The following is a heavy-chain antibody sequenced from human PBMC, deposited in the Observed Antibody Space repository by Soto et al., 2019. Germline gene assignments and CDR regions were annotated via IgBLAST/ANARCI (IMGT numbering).Heavy chain of an antibody. Sequence: QVQVVQSGTEVKKPLASVKVACKTSGYSFTTYAIHWVRQAPGQSREWMGWINPGTGNSRVSQKFQGRITITRDTSSITAYKELNTLRATDTTVAYCARKAFGVEGASGVFDYWGQGTLVSVSS. CDR1: GYSFTTYA. J-gene: IGHJ4*02. CDR2: INPGTGNS. V-gene: IGHV1-3*01. D-gene: IGHD1-26*01. CDR3: ARKAFGVEGASGVFDY.